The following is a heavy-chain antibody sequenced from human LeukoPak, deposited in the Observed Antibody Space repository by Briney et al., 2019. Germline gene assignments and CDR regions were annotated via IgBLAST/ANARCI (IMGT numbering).Heavy chain of an antibody. CDR2: INYSGTT. D-gene: IGHD1-14*01. J-gene: IGHJ6*02. CDR3: ARRTNYYYYGMDV. V-gene: IGHV4-39*07. CDR1: GGSISSSNYY. Sequence: SETLSLTCTVSGGSISSSNYYWGWIRQPPGKGLEWIGCINYSGTTYYNPSLKSRITISVDTSKNQFSLKLSSVTAADTAMYYCARRTNYYYYGMDVWGQGTTVTVSS.